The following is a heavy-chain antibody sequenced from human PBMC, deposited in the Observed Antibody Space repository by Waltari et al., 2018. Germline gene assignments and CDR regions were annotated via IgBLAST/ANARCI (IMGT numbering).Heavy chain of an antibody. Sequence: QVQLQESGPGLVEPSETLSLNCAVSGASIIGGHWRSWVRQPPGKGLEWIGEISQIELTIYTPSLKSRVTISLDKSKNQFSLKMTSLTSADTAIYFCASSTGWWRLDSWGPGTLVIVS. D-gene: IGHD2-21*02. CDR2: ISQIELT. CDR1: GASIIGGHW. J-gene: IGHJ4*02. V-gene: IGHV4-4*02. CDR3: ASSTGWWRLDS.